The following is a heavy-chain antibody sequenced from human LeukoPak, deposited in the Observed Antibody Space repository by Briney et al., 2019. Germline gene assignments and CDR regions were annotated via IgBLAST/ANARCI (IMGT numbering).Heavy chain of an antibody. J-gene: IGHJ4*02. CDR2: VYYSGST. D-gene: IGHD2-15*01. V-gene: IGHV4-39*01. CDR3: ARRWLGYCSGGSCRVDY. CDR1: GGSISSSSYY. Sequence: SETLSLTCTVSGGSISSSSYYWGWIRQPPGKGPEWIGSVYYSGSTYYNPSLESRVTISADTSKNQFSLELTSVTAADTAVYYCARRWLGYCSGGSCRVDYWGQGTLVTVSS.